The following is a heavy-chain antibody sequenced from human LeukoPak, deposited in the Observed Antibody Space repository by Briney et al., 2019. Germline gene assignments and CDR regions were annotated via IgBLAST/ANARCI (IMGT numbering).Heavy chain of an antibody. CDR1: GFTFSSYE. V-gene: IGHV3-23*01. D-gene: IGHD3-16*01. Sequence: GGSLRLSCAASGFTFSSYEMNWVRQAPGKGLEWVSAISGSGGSTYYADSVKGRFTISRDNSKNTLYLQMNSLRAEDTAVYYCAKSVGWGFGGVTSPFDYWGQGTLVTVSS. CDR2: ISGSGGST. CDR3: AKSVGWGFGGVTSPFDY. J-gene: IGHJ4*02.